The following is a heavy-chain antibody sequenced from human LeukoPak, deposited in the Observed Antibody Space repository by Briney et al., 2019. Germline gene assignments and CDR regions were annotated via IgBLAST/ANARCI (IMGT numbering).Heavy chain of an antibody. V-gene: IGHV4-59*01. J-gene: IGHJ4*02. CDR1: GGSISAYY. CDR2: VHYTGRT. D-gene: IGHD5-18*01. CDR3: AGATSTAMGFRYFDY. Sequence: SETLSLTCSVSGGSISAYYWNWIRQPPEKGLEWIGYVHYTGRTTYNASLKSRVTISIDTSKNQFSLRLRSVTAADTAVYYCAGATSTAMGFRYFDYWGQGNLITVSS.